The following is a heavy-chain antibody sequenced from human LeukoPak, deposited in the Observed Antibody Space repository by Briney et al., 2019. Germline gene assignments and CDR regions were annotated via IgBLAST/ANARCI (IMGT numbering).Heavy chain of an antibody. CDR2: INHSGST. J-gene: IGHJ4*02. Sequence: SETLSLTCAVYGGSFSGYYWSWIRQPPGKGLEWIGEINHSGSTNYNPSLKSRVTISVDTSKNQFSLKLSSVAAADTAVYYCARAPQGYDILTGAIDYWGQGTLVTVSS. CDR1: GGSFSGYY. CDR3: ARAPQGYDILTGAIDY. V-gene: IGHV4-34*01. D-gene: IGHD3-9*01.